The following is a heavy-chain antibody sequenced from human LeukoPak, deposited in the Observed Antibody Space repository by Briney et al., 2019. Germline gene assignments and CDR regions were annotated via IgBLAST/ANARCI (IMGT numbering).Heavy chain of an antibody. V-gene: IGHV3-48*04. Sequence: GGSLRLSCAASGFSFSSYSMNWVRQAPGKGLEWLSYISSSGSTIYYADSVKGRFTISRDNAKNSLYLQMNSLRAEDTAVYYCARDLTMVRGVKVYWGQGTLVTVSS. CDR1: GFSFSSYS. J-gene: IGHJ4*02. CDR3: ARDLTMVRGVKVY. CDR2: ISSSGSTI. D-gene: IGHD3-10*01.